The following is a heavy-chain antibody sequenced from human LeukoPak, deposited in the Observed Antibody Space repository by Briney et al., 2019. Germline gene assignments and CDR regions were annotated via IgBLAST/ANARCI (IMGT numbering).Heavy chain of an antibody. CDR3: ARDRRGDSSGYYYAFDI. CDR2: ISWDSGSI. V-gene: IGHV3-9*01. J-gene: IGHJ3*02. Sequence: GGSLRLSCAASGFTFDDYAMHWVRQAPGKGLEWVSGISWDSGSIGYADSVKGRFTISRDNAKNSLYLQMNSLRVEDTAVYYCARDRRGDSSGYYYAFDIWGQGTMVTVSS. D-gene: IGHD3-22*01. CDR1: GFTFDDYA.